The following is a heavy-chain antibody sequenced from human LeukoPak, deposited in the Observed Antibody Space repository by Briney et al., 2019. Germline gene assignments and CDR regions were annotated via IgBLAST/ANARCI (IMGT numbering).Heavy chain of an antibody. V-gene: IGHV4-34*01. J-gene: IGHJ4*02. Sequence: SETLSLTCAVYGGSFSAYYWSWIRQSPGKGLEWIGEINHSGTTNYNPSLKSRVTISVDTSKNQFSLKLTSVTAADTAVYYCARHRSGWLQSSFDYWGQGTLVTVSS. D-gene: IGHD5-24*01. CDR2: INHSGTT. CDR1: GGSFSAYY. CDR3: ARHRSGWLQSSFDY.